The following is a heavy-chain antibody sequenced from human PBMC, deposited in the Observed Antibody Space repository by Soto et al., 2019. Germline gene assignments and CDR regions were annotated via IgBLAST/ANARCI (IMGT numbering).Heavy chain of an antibody. CDR2: INHSGST. CDR1: GGSFSGYY. J-gene: IGHJ6*02. CDR3: ARDRYYDFWSGYYGTYYYGMDV. Sequence: PSETLSLTCAVYGGSFSGYYWSWIRQPPGKGLEWIGEINHSGSTNYNPSLKSRVTISVDTSKNQFSLKLGSVTAADTAVYYCARDRYYDFWSGYYGTYYYGMDVWGQGTTVTVSS. D-gene: IGHD3-3*01. V-gene: IGHV4-34*01.